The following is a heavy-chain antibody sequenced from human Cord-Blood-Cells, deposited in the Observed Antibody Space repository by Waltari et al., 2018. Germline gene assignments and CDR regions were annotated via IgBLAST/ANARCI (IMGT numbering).Heavy chain of an antibody. CDR2: IYYSGST. D-gene: IGHD3-16*02. CDR1: GGPTSRYY. V-gene: IGHV4-59*01. Sequence: QVQLQESGPGLVKPSETLSLTCTVSGGPTSRYYWSWIRQPPGKGLEWIGYIYYSGSTNYNPSLKSRVTISVDTSKNQFSLKLSSVTAADTAVYYCARHRYDYVWGSYRDAFDIWGQGTMVTVSS. CDR3: ARHRYDYVWGSYRDAFDI. J-gene: IGHJ3*02.